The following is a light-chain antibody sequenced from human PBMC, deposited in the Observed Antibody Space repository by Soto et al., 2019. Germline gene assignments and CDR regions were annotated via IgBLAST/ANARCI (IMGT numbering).Light chain of an antibody. CDR2: TSD. J-gene: IGLJ3*02. Sequence: QSALTQPPSASGTPGQRVTISCSGSNSNIGTNLVYWYQHLPGTTPKLLSFTSDQRPSGVPDRFSGSKSGTSASLAISGLRFEDEADYYCATWDDGLSAWVFGGGTKLTVL. V-gene: IGLV1-47*02. CDR1: NSNIGTNL. CDR3: ATWDDGLSAWV.